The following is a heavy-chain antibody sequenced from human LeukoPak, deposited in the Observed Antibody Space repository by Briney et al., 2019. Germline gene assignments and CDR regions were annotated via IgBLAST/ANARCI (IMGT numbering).Heavy chain of an antibody. CDR1: GYTFTGYY. V-gene: IGHV1-2*02. CDR2: INPNSGGT. CDR3: ARGTVMVRGVPPRYYFDY. Sequence: ASVKVSCNASGYTFTGYYMHWVRQAPGQGLEWMGWINPNSGGTDYAQKFQGRVTMTRDTSISTAYMELSRLRSDDTAVYYCARGTVMVRGVPPRYYFDYWGQGTLVTVSS. J-gene: IGHJ4*02. D-gene: IGHD3-10*01.